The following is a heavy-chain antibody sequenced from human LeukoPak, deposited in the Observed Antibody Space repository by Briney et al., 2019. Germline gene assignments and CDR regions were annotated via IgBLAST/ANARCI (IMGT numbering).Heavy chain of an antibody. CDR3: ARKENVYYYFDY. CDR1: GGSISSGGYY. D-gene: IGHD3-10*01. V-gene: IGHV4-31*03. Sequence: SETLSLTCTVSGGSISSGGYYWSWIRQHPGKGLEWIGYIYHSGTTYYNPSLQSRVTMSVDTSKNQFSLKLSSVTAVDTAVYYCARKENVYYYFDYWGQGTLVTVSS. CDR2: IYHSGTT. J-gene: IGHJ4*02.